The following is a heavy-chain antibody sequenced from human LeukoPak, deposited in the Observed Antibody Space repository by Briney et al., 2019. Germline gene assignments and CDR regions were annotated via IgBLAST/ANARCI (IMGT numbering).Heavy chain of an antibody. Sequence: SETLSLTCTVSGGSVRGGSVRDTSFYWGWNRQSPGKGLEGIGSMYFSGSTHYNPSLKSRSTISVDTSKNQVYLKLSSVNAADTAVYYCARDCIITIFGVLTHDAFHIWGQGTMVTVSS. J-gene: IGHJ3*02. CDR1: GGSVRGGSVRDTSFY. CDR2: MYFSGST. D-gene: IGHD3-3*01. V-gene: IGHV4-39*02. CDR3: ARDCIITIFGVLTHDAFHI.